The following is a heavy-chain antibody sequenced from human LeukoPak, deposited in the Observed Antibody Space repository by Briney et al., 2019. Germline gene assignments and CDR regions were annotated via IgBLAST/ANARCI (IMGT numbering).Heavy chain of an antibody. D-gene: IGHD2-2*01. J-gene: IGHJ3*02. Sequence: GGSLRLSCAASGFTFSSYWMHWVRQAPGKGLVWVSRINSDGSSTSYADSVKGRFTISRDNAKNTLYLQMNSLRAEDTAVYYCARDHHRSSTSCHSDAFDIWGQGTMVTVSS. CDR3: ARDHHRSSTSCHSDAFDI. V-gene: IGHV3-74*01. CDR2: INSDGSST. CDR1: GFTFSSYW.